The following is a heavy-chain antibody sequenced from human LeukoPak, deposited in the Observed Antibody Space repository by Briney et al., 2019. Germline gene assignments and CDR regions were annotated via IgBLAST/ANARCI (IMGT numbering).Heavy chain of an antibody. Sequence: GGSLRLSCAASGFTFSSYWIHWVRQAPGKGLVWVSRINSDGSNTIYADSVKGRFTISRDNAKNTLYLQMNSLRPEDTAVYYCARDVAYCSGGRCLYYSDYWGQGTLVTVSS. J-gene: IGHJ4*02. V-gene: IGHV3-74*01. CDR2: INSDGSNT. D-gene: IGHD2-15*01. CDR3: ARDVAYCSGGRCLYYSDY. CDR1: GFTFSSYW.